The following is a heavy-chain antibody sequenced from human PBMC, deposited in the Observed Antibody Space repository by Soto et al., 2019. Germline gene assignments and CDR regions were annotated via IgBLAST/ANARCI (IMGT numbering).Heavy chain of an antibody. CDR3: AKPREIFGVPLNYYGIDV. CDR2: ISYDGSNK. D-gene: IGHD3-3*01. Sequence: PGGSLRLSCAASGFTFSSYGMHWVRQAPGKGLEWVAVISYDGSNKYYADSVKGRFTISRDNSKNTLYLQMNSLRAEDTAVYYCAKPREIFGVPLNYYGIDVWGQGTTVTVSS. V-gene: IGHV3-30*18. CDR1: GFTFSSYG. J-gene: IGHJ6*02.